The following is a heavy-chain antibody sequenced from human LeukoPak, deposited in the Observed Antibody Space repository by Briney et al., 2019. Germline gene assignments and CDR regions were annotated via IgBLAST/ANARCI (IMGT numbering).Heavy chain of an antibody. V-gene: IGHV3-21*04. CDR2: ISSSSSYI. CDR1: GFTFSSYS. D-gene: IGHD3-10*01. J-gene: IGHJ4*02. CDR3: VKDRVWFGELLNPLFDN. Sequence: PGRSLRLSCAASGFTFSSYSMNWVRQAPGKGLEWVSSISSSSSYIYYADSVKGRFTISRDNAKNSLYLQMNSLRAEDTALYYCVKDRVWFGELLNPLFDNWGQGTRVTVSS.